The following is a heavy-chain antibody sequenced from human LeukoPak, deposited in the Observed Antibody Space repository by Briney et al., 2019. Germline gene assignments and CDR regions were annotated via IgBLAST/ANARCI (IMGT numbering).Heavy chain of an antibody. J-gene: IGHJ3*02. CDR3: ARDFGRTPGSDAFDI. CDR2: IYYSGST. CDR1: GGSISSYY. V-gene: IGHV4-59*01. Sequence: SETLSLTCTVSGGSISSYYWSWIRQPPGKGLEWIGYIYYSGSTNYNPSLKSRVTISVDTSKNQFSLKLSSVTAADTAVYYCARDFGRTPGSDAFDIWGQGTMVTVSP. D-gene: IGHD3-10*01.